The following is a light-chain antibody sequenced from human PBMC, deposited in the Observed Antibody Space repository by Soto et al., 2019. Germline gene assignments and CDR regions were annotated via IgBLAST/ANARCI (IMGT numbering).Light chain of an antibody. CDR1: QSVNSNY. Sequence: EIVLTQSPGTLSLSAGERATLSCRATQSVNSNYLAWYQQKLGQAPRLLIYGASSRPTGIPDRFSGSGSGTDFTLTISSLEPEDFAVYYCHQYGGSPLTVGGGTKVEI. CDR3: HQYGGSPLT. CDR2: GAS. V-gene: IGKV3-20*01. J-gene: IGKJ4*01.